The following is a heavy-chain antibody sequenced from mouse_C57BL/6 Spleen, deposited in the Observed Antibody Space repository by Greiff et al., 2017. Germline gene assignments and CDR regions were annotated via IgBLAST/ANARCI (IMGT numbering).Heavy chain of an antibody. CDR1: GYTFTSYW. V-gene: IGHV1-50*01. Sequence: QVQLQQPGAELVKPGASVKLSCKASGYTFTSYWMQWVKQRPGQGLEWLGEIDPSDSYTNYTPKFKGKATLTVDTSSSTAFMQLSSLTSEDSAVYYCASYDPFAYWGQGTLVTVSA. CDR2: IDPSDSYT. J-gene: IGHJ3*01. D-gene: IGHD2-3*01. CDR3: ASYDPFAY.